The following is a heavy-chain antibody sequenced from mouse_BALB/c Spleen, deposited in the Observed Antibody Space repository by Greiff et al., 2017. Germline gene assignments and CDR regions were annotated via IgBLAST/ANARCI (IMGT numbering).Heavy chain of an antibody. V-gene: IGHV5-17*02. CDR1: GFTFSSFG. D-gene: IGHD2-4*01. CDR2: ISSGSSTI. Sequence: EVKVVESGGGLVQPGGSRKLSCAASGFTFSSFGMHWVRQAPEKGLEWVAYISSGSSTIYYADTVKGRFTISRDNPKNTLFLQMTSLRSEDTAMYYCARVSYDYDVDYYAMDYWGQGTSVTVSS. CDR3: ARVSYDYDVDYYAMDY. J-gene: IGHJ4*01.